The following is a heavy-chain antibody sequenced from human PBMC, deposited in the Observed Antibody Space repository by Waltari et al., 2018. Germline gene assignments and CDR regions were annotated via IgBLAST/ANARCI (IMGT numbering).Heavy chain of an antibody. CDR3: ARRKYSGDYFFDV. V-gene: IGHV4-38-2*01. CDR1: GYNIAGGYY. D-gene: IGHD4-17*01. J-gene: IGHJ4*02. CDR2: IYHSGTA. Sequence: QVQLQESGPGLVKPSETLSLTCGVSGYNIAGGYYWGWLRQPPGKGLEWIGAIYHSGTAYRHPSLERRLTLSVDTSKNQLSLKLISVTAADTAVYYCARRKYSGDYFFDVWGQGTLVSVSS.